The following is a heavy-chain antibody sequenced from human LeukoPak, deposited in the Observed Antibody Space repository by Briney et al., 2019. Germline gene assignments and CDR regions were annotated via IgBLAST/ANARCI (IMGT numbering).Heavy chain of an antibody. CDR2: ISSSSSYI. CDR1: GFTFSSYG. CDR3: ARALYSSGWYGPAY. D-gene: IGHD6-19*01. J-gene: IGHJ4*02. V-gene: IGHV3-21*01. Sequence: GGSLRLSCAASGFTFSSYGMHWVRQAPGKGLEWVSSISSSSSYIYYADSVKGRFTISRDNAKNSLYLQMNSLRAEDTAVYYCARALYSSGWYGPAYWGQGTLVTVSS.